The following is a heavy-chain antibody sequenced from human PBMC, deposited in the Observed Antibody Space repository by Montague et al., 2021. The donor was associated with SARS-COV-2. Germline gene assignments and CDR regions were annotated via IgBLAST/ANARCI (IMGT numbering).Heavy chain of an antibody. Sequence: SETLSLTCTVSGDSISSYYWSWIRRPPGKGLEWIGYIYYSGRTNYNPSLKSRVTISVDTSKNQFSLKLSSVTAADTAVYYCARGPGSFYGYYFDYWGQGSLVIVSS. D-gene: IGHD5-24*01. CDR2: IYYSGRT. CDR3: ARGPGSFYGYYFDY. CDR1: GDSISSYY. J-gene: IGHJ4*02. V-gene: IGHV4-59*01.